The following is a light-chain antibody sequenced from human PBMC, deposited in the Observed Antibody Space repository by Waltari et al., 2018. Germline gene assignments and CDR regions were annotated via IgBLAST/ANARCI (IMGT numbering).Light chain of an antibody. Sequence: QSALTQPASVSGSPGQSITISCTGTGSDIGRYNTVHWYQQHPGKAPKLMIYDVNNRPSGVSSRFSGSKSGNTASLTISGLQAEDEADYYCSSYTTVTTVIFGGGTKLTVV. J-gene: IGLJ2*01. CDR2: DVN. CDR3: SSYTTVTTVI. V-gene: IGLV2-14*01. CDR1: GSDIGRYNT.